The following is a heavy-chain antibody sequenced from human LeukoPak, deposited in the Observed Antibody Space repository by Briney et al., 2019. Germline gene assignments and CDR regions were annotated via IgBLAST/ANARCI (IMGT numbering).Heavy chain of an antibody. D-gene: IGHD6-6*01. Sequence: GGSLRLSYAASGFTFDDYAMHWVRQAPGKGLEWVSGISWNSGSIGYADSVKGRFTISRDNAKNSLYLQMNSLRAEDTALYYCAKDTSIALNNAAFDIWGQGTMVTVSS. J-gene: IGHJ3*02. CDR1: GFTFDDYA. CDR3: AKDTSIALNNAAFDI. CDR2: ISWNSGSI. V-gene: IGHV3-9*01.